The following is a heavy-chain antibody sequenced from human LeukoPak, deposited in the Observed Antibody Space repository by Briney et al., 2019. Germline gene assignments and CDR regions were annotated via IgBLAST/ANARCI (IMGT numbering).Heavy chain of an antibody. CDR3: ASSYCSSTSCYTLWFDP. CDR1: VGTFSSYA. J-gene: IGHJ5*02. CDR2: IIPILGIA. Sequence: SSVKVSCKASVGTFSSYAISWVRPPPAQGLEWMGRIIPILGIANYAQKFQGRVTITADKSTSTAYMELSSLRSEDTAVYYCASSYCSSTSCYTLWFDPWGQGTLVTVSS. D-gene: IGHD2-2*02. V-gene: IGHV1-69*04.